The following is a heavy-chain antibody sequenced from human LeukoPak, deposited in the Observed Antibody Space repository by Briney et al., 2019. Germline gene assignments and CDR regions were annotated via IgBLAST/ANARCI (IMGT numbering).Heavy chain of an antibody. CDR1: GFTFRSYW. CDR2: INSDGSST. J-gene: IGHJ5*02. Sequence: PGGSLRLSCAASGFTFRSYWMYWVRQAPGKGLVWVSRINSDGSSTNYADSVKGRFTISRDNAKNTLYLQMNSLRAEDTAVYYCARGGFTYTGSYASWGQGTLVPVSS. CDR3: ARGGFTYTGSYAS. D-gene: IGHD1-26*01. V-gene: IGHV3-74*01.